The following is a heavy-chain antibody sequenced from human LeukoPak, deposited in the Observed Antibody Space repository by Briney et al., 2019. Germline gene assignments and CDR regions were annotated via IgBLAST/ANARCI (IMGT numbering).Heavy chain of an antibody. CDR1: GFNVGTYA. J-gene: IGHJ3*01. CDR2: INTGETT. V-gene: IGHV3-23*01. CDR3: AKGSFDV. Sequence: GGSLRLSCAASGFNVGTYAMSWVRQAPGRGLKWVSCINTGETTFYADSVKGRFTISRDNSNLYLHMTSLRDEDTALYYCAKGSFDVWGQGTVVIVSS.